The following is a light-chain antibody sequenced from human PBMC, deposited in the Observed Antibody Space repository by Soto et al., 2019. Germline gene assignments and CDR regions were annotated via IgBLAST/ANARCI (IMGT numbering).Light chain of an antibody. CDR3: QQYGSSPCVLT. J-gene: IGKJ3*01. Sequence: EIVLTQSPGTLSLSPGVIATLVCRASQSVSSNYLAWYQQKAGQAPRLLIYGSSSRATGIPDRFSGSGSGTDFTLAISRQEPEDFAVYVCQQYGSSPCVLTFGPGSKVDFK. V-gene: IGKV3-20*01. CDR1: QSVSSNY. CDR2: GSS.